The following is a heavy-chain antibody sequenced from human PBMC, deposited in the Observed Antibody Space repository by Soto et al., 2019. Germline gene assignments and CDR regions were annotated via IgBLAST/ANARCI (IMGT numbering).Heavy chain of an antibody. CDR1: GFTFSSYG. Sequence: PVGSLRLSCAASGFTFSSYGMHWVRQAPGKGLEWVAVISYDGSNKYYADSVKGRFTISRDNSKNTLYLQMNSLRAEDTAVYYCAKDLRDGYNTGRAFDIWGQGTMVTVSS. CDR2: ISYDGSNK. J-gene: IGHJ3*02. CDR3: AKDLRDGYNTGRAFDI. D-gene: IGHD5-12*01. V-gene: IGHV3-30*18.